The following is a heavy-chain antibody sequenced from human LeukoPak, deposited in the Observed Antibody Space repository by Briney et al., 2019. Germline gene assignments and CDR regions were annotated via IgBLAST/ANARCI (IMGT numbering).Heavy chain of an antibody. V-gene: IGHV4-59*08. D-gene: IGHD2-15*01. CDR2: IYYSGST. CDR3: ASGIGLFDY. Sequence: SETLSLTCTVSGGSISSYYWSWIRQPPGKGLEWIGYIYYSGSTNYNPSLKSRVTISVDTSKNQFSLKLSSVTAADMAVYYCASGIGLFDYWGQGTLVTVSS. CDR1: GGSISSYY. J-gene: IGHJ4*02.